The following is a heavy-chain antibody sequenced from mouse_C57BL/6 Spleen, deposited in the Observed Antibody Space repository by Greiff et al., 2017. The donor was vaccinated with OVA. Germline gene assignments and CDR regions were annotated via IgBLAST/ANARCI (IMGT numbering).Heavy chain of an antibody. J-gene: IGHJ3*01. Sequence: VQLQESGAELVKPGASVKLSCKASGYTFTSYWMHWVKQRPGQGLEWIGMIHPNSGSTNYNEKFKSKATLTVDKSSSTAYMQLSSLTSEDSAVYYCAREVSFAYWGQGTLVTVSA. V-gene: IGHV1-64*01. CDR1: GYTFTSYW. CDR3: AREVSFAY. CDR2: IHPNSGST.